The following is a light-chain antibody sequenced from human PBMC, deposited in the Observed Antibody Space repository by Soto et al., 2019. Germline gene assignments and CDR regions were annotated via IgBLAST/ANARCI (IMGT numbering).Light chain of an antibody. J-gene: IGKJ1*01. Sequence: IQMTQSPSSLSASVGDRLSIPFPASQVITNDLGWYQQKPGKAPKRLIYAASTLQSGVPSRFSGSGSGTEFTLTISSLQPEDVATYYCLQLNTYPWTFGQGTKVDIK. CDR2: AAS. V-gene: IGKV1-17*01. CDR1: QVITND. CDR3: LQLNTYPWT.